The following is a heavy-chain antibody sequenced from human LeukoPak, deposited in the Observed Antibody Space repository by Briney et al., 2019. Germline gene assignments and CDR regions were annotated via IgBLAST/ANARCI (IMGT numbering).Heavy chain of an antibody. CDR1: GFTFDDYA. CDR3: AKDLYSYGRYYYYYHYMDV. Sequence: PGGSLRLSCAASGFTFDDYAMHWVRQAPGKGLEWVSLISGDGGSTYYADSVKGRFTISRDNSKNSLYLQMNSLRTEDTALYYCAKDLYSYGRYYYYYHYMDVWGKGTTVTVSS. V-gene: IGHV3-43*02. CDR2: ISGDGGST. D-gene: IGHD5-18*01. J-gene: IGHJ6*03.